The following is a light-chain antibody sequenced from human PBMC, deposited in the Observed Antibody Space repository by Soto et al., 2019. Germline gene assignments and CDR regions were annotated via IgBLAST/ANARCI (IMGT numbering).Light chain of an antibody. J-gene: IGKJ1*01. Sequence: DIQMTQSPSSLSASVGDRVTITCRARQDMRNDLDWFQQKPAKAPERLLYEAANLQSGVPSRFSGSGSGTEFTLALSSLQAEDFATYVCLQYSTFPWPFGQGTKVEIK. CDR2: EAA. CDR3: LQYSTFPWP. V-gene: IGKV1-17*01. CDR1: QDMRND.